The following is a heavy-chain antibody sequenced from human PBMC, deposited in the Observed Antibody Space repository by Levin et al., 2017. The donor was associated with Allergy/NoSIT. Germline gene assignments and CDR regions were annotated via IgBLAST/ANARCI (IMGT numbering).Heavy chain of an antibody. Sequence: LSLTCAASGFTFSTYGMHWVRQAPGKGLEWVAVISYDGKNKYYGDSGKGRFTISRDNSKHTLYLQMDSLTAEDTAIYYCASTVQNHFSINPLRFWGQGTLVTVSS. CDR1: GFTFSTYG. D-gene: IGHD4-17*01. CDR2: ISYDGKNK. CDR3: ASTVQNHFSINPLRF. J-gene: IGHJ4*02. V-gene: IGHV3-30*03.